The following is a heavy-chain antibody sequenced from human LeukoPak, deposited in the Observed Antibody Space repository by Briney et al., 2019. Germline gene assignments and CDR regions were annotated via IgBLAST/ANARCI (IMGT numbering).Heavy chain of an antibody. J-gene: IGHJ5*02. CDR2: INHSGST. CDR1: GGSFSGYY. V-gene: IGHV4-34*01. D-gene: IGHD2-2*01. Sequence: SETLSLTCAVYGGSFSGYYWSWIRQPPGKGLEWIGEINHSGSTNYNPSLKSRVTISVDTSKNQFSLKLSAVTAADTAVYYCARARQYQLLSTWGQGTLVTVSS. CDR3: ARARQYQLLST.